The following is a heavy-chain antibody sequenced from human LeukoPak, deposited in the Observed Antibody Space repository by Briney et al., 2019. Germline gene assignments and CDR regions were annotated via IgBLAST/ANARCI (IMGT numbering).Heavy chain of an antibody. V-gene: IGHV3-53*04. CDR1: GFTVSTNY. Sequence: GGSLRLSCAASGFTVSTNYMSWVRQAPGKGLEWVSVIYSGGSTYYADSVKGRFTISRHNSENTLYLQMNSLRAEDTAVYYCARGMTNPFDYWGQGNLVTVSS. CDR3: ARGMTNPFDY. CDR2: IYSGGST. D-gene: IGHD4-11*01. J-gene: IGHJ4*02.